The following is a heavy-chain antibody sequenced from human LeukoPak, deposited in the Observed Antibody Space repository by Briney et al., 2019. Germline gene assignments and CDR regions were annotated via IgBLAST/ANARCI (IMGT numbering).Heavy chain of an antibody. V-gene: IGHV1-69*13. J-gene: IGHJ3*02. CDR3: AREGVRFLEWLFNAFDI. Sequence: ASVKVSCKASGGTFSSYAISWVRQAPGQGLEWMGGIIPIFGTANYAQKFQGRVTITADESTSTAYMELSSLRSEDTAVYYCAREGVRFLEWLFNAFDIWGQGTMVTVSS. CDR1: GGTFSSYA. D-gene: IGHD3-3*01. CDR2: IIPIFGTA.